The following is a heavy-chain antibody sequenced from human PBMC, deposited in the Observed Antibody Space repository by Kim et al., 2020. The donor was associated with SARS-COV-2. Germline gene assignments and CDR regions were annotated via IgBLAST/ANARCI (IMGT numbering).Heavy chain of an antibody. D-gene: IGHD2-15*01. CDR2: ISSSGST. CDR1: GGPISSRGYY. Sequence: SETLSLTCNVTGGPISSRGYYWSWIRQHPGKGLEWIGYISSSGSTYYISSLKSRVIISTDTSNNQFTLRLTSVTAADTAVYYCARVPLRYCSGLSCYGLDVWGQGTTVTVS. J-gene: IGHJ6*02. V-gene: IGHV4-31*03. CDR3: ARVPLRYCSGLSCYGLDV.